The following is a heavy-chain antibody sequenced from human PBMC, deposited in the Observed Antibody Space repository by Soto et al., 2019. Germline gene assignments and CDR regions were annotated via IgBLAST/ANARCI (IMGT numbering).Heavy chain of an antibody. D-gene: IGHD1-1*01. CDR3: ARESGGTGSDV. CDR1: GFTFSAFE. J-gene: IGHJ6*02. CDR2: IYNSGSTM. Sequence: VGSLRLSCASSGFTFSAFERNCVRQAPGKGLEWLSYIYNSGSTMTYADSVKGRFAISRDNAKNSLYLQMYSLRAEDTAVYYCARESGGTGSDVRGPGSTVPVS. V-gene: IGHV3-48*03.